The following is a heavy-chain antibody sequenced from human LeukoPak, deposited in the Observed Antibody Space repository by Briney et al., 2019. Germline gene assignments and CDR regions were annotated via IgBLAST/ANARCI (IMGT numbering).Heavy chain of an antibody. J-gene: IGHJ5*02. D-gene: IGHD4-11*01. V-gene: IGHV4-34*01. CDR1: GGSFSGYY. CDR2: INHSGST. Sequence: SETLSLTCAVYGGSFSGYYWSWIRQPPGKGLEWIGEINHSGSTNYNPSLKSRVTISVDKSNNQFSLNLSSVTAADTAVYYCAKSNAWDWFDPWGQGTLVTVSS. CDR3: AKSNAWDWFDP.